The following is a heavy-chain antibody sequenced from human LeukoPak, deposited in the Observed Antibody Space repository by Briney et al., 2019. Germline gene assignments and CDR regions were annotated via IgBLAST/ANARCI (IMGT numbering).Heavy chain of an antibody. Sequence: SETLSLTCAVYGASFSYDYWSWIRQAPGKGLEWIGEINHSGSITYNPSLKSRVTISVDTSKNQFSLKLSSVTAADTAVYYCARGEDILTGYYNVGDAFDIWGQGTMVTVSS. J-gene: IGHJ3*02. CDR1: GASFSYDY. D-gene: IGHD3-9*01. V-gene: IGHV4-34*01. CDR3: ARGEDILTGYYNVGDAFDI. CDR2: INHSGSI.